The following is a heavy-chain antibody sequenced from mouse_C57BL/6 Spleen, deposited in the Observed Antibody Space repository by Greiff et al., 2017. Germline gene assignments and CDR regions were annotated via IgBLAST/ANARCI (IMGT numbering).Heavy chain of an antibody. CDR3: ARYRRENYAMDY. J-gene: IGHJ4*01. V-gene: IGHV7-3*01. CDR2: IRNKANGYTT. CDR1: GFTFTDYY. Sequence: EVHLVESGGGLVQPGGSLSLSCAASGFTFTDYYMSWVRQPPGKAPEWLGFIRNKANGYTTEYSASVKGRFTISRDTSQSILYLRMNALRAEDSATYYCARYRRENYAMDYWGQGTSVTVSS.